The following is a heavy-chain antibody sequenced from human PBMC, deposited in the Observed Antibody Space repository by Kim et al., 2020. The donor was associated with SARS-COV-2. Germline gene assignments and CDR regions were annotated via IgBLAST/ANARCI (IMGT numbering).Heavy chain of an antibody. CDR3: PRGLAARLIAHPGWFDP. CDR2: FDPSDPYT. CDR1: GYSFTSYW. V-gene: IGHV5-10-1*01. Sequence: GESLKISCQGSGYSFTSYWISWVRQMPGKGLEWMGRFDPSDPYTNSSPSFQGNVTIPADKPITTPYLQGTSLKASNTARYYCPRGLAARLIAHPGWFDP. J-gene: IGHJ5*02. D-gene: IGHD6-25*01.